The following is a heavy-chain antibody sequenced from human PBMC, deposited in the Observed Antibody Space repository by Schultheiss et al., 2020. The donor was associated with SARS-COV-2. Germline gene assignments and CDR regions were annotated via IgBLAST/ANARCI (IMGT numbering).Heavy chain of an antibody. D-gene: IGHD5/OR15-5a*01. V-gene: IGHV4-61*01. Sequence: SETLSLTCTVSGGSVSSGSYYWSWIRQPPGKGLEWIGFIHYRGDTRYNPSLRSRVTISIDTSKNQFSLKVSSVTAADTAVYYCARESGPSLRSYYYMDVWGKGTTVTVSS. CDR1: GGSVSSGSYY. CDR3: ARESGPSLRSYYYMDV. CDR2: IHYRGDT. J-gene: IGHJ6*03.